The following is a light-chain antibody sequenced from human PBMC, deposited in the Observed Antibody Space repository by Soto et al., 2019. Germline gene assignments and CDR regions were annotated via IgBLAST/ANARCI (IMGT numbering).Light chain of an antibody. V-gene: IGKV3D-20*02. CDR1: QSVSGNY. CDR3: QQRSNWPPIT. Sequence: EIVFTQSPVTLSFSALGRATLSCRATQSVSGNYIAWYQHKPGQAPRLLIYGASSRATGIPARFSGSGSGTDFTLTISSLEPEDFAVYYCQQRSNWPPITFGQGTRLEIK. J-gene: IGKJ5*01. CDR2: GAS.